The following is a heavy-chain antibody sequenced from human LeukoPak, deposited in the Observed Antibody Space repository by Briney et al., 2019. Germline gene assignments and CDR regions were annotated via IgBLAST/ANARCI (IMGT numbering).Heavy chain of an antibody. J-gene: IGHJ4*02. CDR1: GYTFTSYY. V-gene: IGHV1-46*01. D-gene: IGHD3-22*01. Sequence: GASVKVSCKASGYTFTSYYMHWVRQAPGQGLEWMGIINPSGGSTSYAQKLQGRVTMTTDTSTSTAYMELRSLRSDDTAVYYWARVEGTMIGNYWGQGTLVTVSS. CDR3: ARVEGTMIGNY. CDR2: INPSGGST.